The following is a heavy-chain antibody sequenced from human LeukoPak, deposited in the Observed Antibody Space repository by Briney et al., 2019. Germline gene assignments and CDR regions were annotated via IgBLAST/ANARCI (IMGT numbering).Heavy chain of an antibody. CDR1: GGTFSSYA. CDR3: ASGNSYDPYNWLDP. Sequence: SVKLSCTASGGTFSSYAISWARQAPGHGLEWMGRIIPILGIANYAQKFQGRVTITAEKSTSTAYMELSSLRSKDTAVYYCASGNSYDPYNWLDPWGQGTLVTVSS. J-gene: IGHJ5*02. D-gene: IGHD3-16*01. V-gene: IGHV1-69*04. CDR2: IIPILGIA.